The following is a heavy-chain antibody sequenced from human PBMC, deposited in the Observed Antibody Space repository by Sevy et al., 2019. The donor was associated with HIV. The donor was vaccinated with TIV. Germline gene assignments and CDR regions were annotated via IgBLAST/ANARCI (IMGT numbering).Heavy chain of an antibody. D-gene: IGHD6-13*01. CDR3: ARAYSSSRTVYFDY. Sequence: GGSLRLSCAASGFTFSSYAMHWVRQAPGKGLEWVAVISYDGSNKYYADSVKGRFTISRDNSKNTLYLQMNSLGAEDTAVYYCARAYSSSRTVYFDYWGQGTLVTVSS. V-gene: IGHV3-30-3*01. CDR1: GFTFSSYA. CDR2: ISYDGSNK. J-gene: IGHJ4*02.